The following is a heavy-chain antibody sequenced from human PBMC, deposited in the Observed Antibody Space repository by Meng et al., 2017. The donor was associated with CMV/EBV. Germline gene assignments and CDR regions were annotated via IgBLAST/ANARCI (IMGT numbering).Heavy chain of an antibody. V-gene: IGHV3-64*02. CDR1: GFTFSSYA. Sequence: GGSLRLSCAASGFTFSSYAMHWVRQAPGKGLEYVSAISSNGGSTYYADSVKGRFTISRDNSKNTLYLQMGSLRAEDMAVYYCARDSGDNVLDYWDQGTLVTVSS. J-gene: IGHJ4*02. CDR3: ARDSGDNVLDY. D-gene: IGHD7-27*01. CDR2: ISSNGGST.